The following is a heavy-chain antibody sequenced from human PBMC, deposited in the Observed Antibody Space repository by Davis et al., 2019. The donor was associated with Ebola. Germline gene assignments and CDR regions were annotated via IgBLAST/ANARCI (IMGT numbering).Heavy chain of an antibody. Sequence: GESLKISCIASGFSFNSYTMNWVRQVPGKGLEWLSYITNGGSTNSYADSVKGRFTVSRDNAKNSLFLQMNSLRDEDTAVYYCARGRWNYAMDYWGLGTLVIVSS. CDR1: GFSFNSYT. CDR3: ARGRWNYAMDY. V-gene: IGHV3-48*02. D-gene: IGHD1-7*01. J-gene: IGHJ4*02. CDR2: ITNGGSTN.